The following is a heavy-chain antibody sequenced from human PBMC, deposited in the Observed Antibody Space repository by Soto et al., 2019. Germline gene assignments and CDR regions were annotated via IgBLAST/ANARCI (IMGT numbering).Heavy chain of an antibody. CDR2: INGGNGHT. CDR1: GYTFSTYA. D-gene: IGHD1-1*01. Sequence: ASVKVSCKASGYTFSTYALHWVRQAPGQGLEWMGWINGGNGHTRYSQKFKDRVTISRDTPASTAYMELSGLRSEDAAVYYCARGKGMEENYYYYGMDVWGQGTTVTVSS. J-gene: IGHJ6*02. CDR3: ARGKGMEENYYYYGMDV. V-gene: IGHV1-3*01.